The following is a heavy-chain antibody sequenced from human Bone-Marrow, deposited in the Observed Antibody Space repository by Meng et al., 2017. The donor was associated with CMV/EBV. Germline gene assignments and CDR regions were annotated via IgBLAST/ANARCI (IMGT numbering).Heavy chain of an antibody. D-gene: IGHD1-26*01. CDR1: GLTFSDYY. CDR3: AGVGATHFDY. J-gene: IGHJ4*02. V-gene: IGHV3-11*05. CDR2: ISSSSSYT. Sequence: QVQLAESGGGLVKPGGSRALSCAASGLTFSDYYMSWIRQAPGKGLEWVSYISSSSSYTNYADSVKGRFTISRDNAKNSLYLQMNSLRAEDTAVYYCAGVGATHFDYWGQGTLVTVSS.